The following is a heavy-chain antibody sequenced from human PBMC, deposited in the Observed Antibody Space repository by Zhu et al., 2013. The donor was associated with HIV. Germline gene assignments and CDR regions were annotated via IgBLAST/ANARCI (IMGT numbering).Heavy chain of an antibody. CDR1: GYTFTSYG. V-gene: IGHV1-18*01. CDR3: ARDRTVLRFLGNTRARAEYFQH. D-gene: IGHD3-3*01. J-gene: IGHJ1*01. CDR2: ISAYNGNT. Sequence: QVQLVQSGAEVKKPGASVKVSCKASGYTFTSYGISWVRQAPGQGLEWMGWISAYNGNTNYAQKLQGRVTMTTDTSTSTAYMELRSLRSDDTAVYYCARDRTVLRFLGNTRARAEYFQHWGQGTLVTVSS.